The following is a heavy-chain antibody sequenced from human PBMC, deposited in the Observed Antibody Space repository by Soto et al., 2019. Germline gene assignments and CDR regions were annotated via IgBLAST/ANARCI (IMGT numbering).Heavy chain of an antibody. J-gene: IGHJ6*02. CDR1: GFTFSSYS. CDR2: ISSSSSTI. D-gene: IGHD3-3*01. Sequence: GSLRLSCAASGFTFSSYSMNWVRQAPGKGLEWVSYISSSSSTIYYADSVKGRFTISRDNAKNSLYLQMNSLRDEDTAVYYCARVGSYYDFWSGYRTGYGMDVWGQGTTVTVSS. CDR3: ARVGSYYDFWSGYRTGYGMDV. V-gene: IGHV3-48*02.